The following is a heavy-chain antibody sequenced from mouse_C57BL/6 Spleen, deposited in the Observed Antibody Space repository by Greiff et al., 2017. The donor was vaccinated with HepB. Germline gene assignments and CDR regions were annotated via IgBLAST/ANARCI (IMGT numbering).Heavy chain of an antibody. CDR3: VRGYDYDYAMDY. CDR1: GFSFNTYA. Sequence: EVQLQESGGGLVQPKGSLKLSCAASGFSFNTYAMNWVRQAPGKGLEWVARIRSKSNNYATYYADSVKDRFTISRDDSKSMLYLQMNNLKTEDTAMYDCVRGYDYDYAMDYWGQGTSVTVSS. D-gene: IGHD2-4*01. CDR2: IRSKSNNYAT. J-gene: IGHJ4*01. V-gene: IGHV10-1*01.